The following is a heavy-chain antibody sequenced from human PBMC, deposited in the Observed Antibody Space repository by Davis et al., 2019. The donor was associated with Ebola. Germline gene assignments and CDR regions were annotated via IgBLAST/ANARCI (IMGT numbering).Heavy chain of an antibody. CDR1: GYSFTSYG. D-gene: IGHD3-22*01. CDR3: ARDRHDTSGYGF. J-gene: IGHJ4*02. Sequence: ASVKVSCKASGYSFTSYGLSWVRQAPGQGLEWMGWISGYNGNTKYAQKVQGRVTMTTDTSTSTAYMELRSLRSDDTAVYYCARDRHDTSGYGFWGQGTLVTVSS. V-gene: IGHV1-18*01. CDR2: ISGYNGNT.